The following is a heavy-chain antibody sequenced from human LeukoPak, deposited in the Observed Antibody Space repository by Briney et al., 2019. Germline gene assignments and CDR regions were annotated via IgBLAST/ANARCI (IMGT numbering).Heavy chain of an antibody. D-gene: IGHD3-3*01. CDR3: ARATRVITIFGI. CDR1: GGSISSSY. CDR2: MSTTVSA. Sequence: PSETLSLTCTVSGGSISSSYWSWIRQPAGKGLEWIGRMSTTVSANYNPSLQSRVTMSVDTSKNQLSLKLTSVTAADTGVYYCARATRVITIFGIWGQGILVTVSS. V-gene: IGHV4-4*07. J-gene: IGHJ4*02.